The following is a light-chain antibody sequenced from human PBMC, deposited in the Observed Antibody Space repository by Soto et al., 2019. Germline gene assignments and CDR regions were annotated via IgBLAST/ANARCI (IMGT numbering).Light chain of an antibody. CDR2: GPS. CDR3: QQYGDWPPET. J-gene: IGKJ2*01. CDR1: QSVSRN. V-gene: IGKV3-15*01. Sequence: EVVLTQSPATLSVSPGDRATLSCRASQSVSRNLAWYQQKPGQAPRLLIYGPSTRATGVPARFSGSGSATEFTLSISSLQSEDVAVYYCQQYGDWPPETFGQGTKLEI.